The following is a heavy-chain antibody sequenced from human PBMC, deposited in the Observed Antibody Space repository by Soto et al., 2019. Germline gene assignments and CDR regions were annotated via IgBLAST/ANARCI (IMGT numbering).Heavy chain of an antibody. CDR2: ISYDGSNK. D-gene: IGHD6-13*01. Sequence: QVPLVESGGGVVQPGRSLRLSCAASGFTFSSYAMHWVRQAPGKGLEGVAVISYDGSNKYYADAVKGRFTISRDNSKNTLYLQMNSLRAEDTAVYYCARAPRYSSSWYGYFQHWGQGTLVTVSS. J-gene: IGHJ1*01. CDR3: ARAPRYSSSWYGYFQH. V-gene: IGHV3-30-3*01. CDR1: GFTFSSYA.